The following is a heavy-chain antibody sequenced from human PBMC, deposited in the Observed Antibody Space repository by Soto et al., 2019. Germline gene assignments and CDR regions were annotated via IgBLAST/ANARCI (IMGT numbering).Heavy chain of an antibody. D-gene: IGHD4-17*01. CDR3: ARGYGLDY. Sequence: SETLSLTCTVSGGSISSYYWSWIRQPPGKGLEWIGYIYYSGSTNYNPSLKSRVTISVDTSKNQFSLKLSSVTAADTAVYYCARGYGLDYWGQGTLVTVSS. CDR2: IYYSGST. CDR1: GGSISSYY. V-gene: IGHV4-59*01. J-gene: IGHJ4*02.